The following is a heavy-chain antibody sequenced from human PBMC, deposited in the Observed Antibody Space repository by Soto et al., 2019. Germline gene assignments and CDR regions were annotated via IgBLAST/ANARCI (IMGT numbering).Heavy chain of an antibody. V-gene: IGHV1-58*02. D-gene: IGHD5-12*01. CDR3: AAETGYSGYDFSASGY. CDR2: IVIGSGNT. Sequence: SVKVSCKASGFTFTSSAMQWVRQARGQRLEWIGWIVIGSGNTNYAQKFQERVTITRDTSTSTAYMELSSLRFEDTAVYYCAAETGYSGYDFSASGYWGQGTLVTVSS. J-gene: IGHJ4*02. CDR1: GFTFTSSA.